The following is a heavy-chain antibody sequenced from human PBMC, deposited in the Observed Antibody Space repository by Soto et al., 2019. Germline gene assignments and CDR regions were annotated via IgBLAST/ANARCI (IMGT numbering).Heavy chain of an antibody. D-gene: IGHD4-17*01. V-gene: IGHV4-34*01. CDR1: GGSFSGYY. CDR3: ARDPPTVTTGKRGTIDI. CDR2: INHSGST. J-gene: IGHJ3*02. Sequence: SETLSLTCAVYGGSFSGYYWSWIRQPPGKGLEWIGEINHSGSTNYNPSLKSRVTISVDTSKNQFSLKLSSVTAADTAVYYCARDPPTVTTGKRGTIDIWGQGTMVTVSS.